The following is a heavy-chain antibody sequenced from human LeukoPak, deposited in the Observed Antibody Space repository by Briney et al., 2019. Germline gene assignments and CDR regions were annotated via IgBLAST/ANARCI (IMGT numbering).Heavy chain of an antibody. CDR1: GFTFGSYA. CDR2: ISSGGDIT. J-gene: IGHJ5*01. V-gene: IGHV3-23*01. CDR3: ARNFDF. Sequence: GGSLRLSCAASGFTFGSYALSWVRQAPGKGLEWVSAISSGGDITHYADSVKGRFTISRDNPKNTLFLHFNSLRTEDTAVYYCARNFDFWGQGTLVTVSS.